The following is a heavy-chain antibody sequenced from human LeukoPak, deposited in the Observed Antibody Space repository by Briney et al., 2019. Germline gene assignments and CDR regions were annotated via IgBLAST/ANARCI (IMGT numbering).Heavy chain of an antibody. D-gene: IGHD6-13*01. J-gene: IGHJ1*01. CDR2: INHSGST. CDR1: GGSFSGYY. Sequence: PWETLSLTCAVYGGSFSGYYWSWIRQPPGKGLEWIGEINHSGSTNYNPSLKSRVTISVDTSKNQFSLKLSPVTAADTAVYYCAIEGYSPYSAEYFQHWGQGTLVTVSS. CDR3: AIEGYSPYSAEYFQH. V-gene: IGHV4-34*01.